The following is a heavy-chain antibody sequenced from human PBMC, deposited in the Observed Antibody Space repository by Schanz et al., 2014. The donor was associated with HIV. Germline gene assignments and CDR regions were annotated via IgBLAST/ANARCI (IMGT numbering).Heavy chain of an antibody. CDR2: IKSKIDAGTT. J-gene: IGHJ4*02. CDR1: EFIFGNAG. V-gene: IGHV3-15*01. Sequence: EVQMLESGGGLVQPGGSLRLSCAASEFIFGNAGMSWVRQAPGKGLEWVGRIKSKIDAGTTDYAAPVKGRFTLSRDDSKNTLYLQMKSLKTEDTAVYYCTTENLRSWGQGTLVTVSS. CDR3: TTENLRS.